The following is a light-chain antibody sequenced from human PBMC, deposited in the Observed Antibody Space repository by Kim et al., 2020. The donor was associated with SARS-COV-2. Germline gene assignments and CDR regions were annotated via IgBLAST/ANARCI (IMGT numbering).Light chain of an antibody. CDR2: DAS. J-gene: IGKJ1*01. V-gene: IGKV1-5*01. CDR1: QGINSW. CDR3: QQYNTYPT. Sequence: GDRVTITCRASQGINSWLAWYQQKPGKAPKLLISDASNLESGVPSRFSGSGSGTEFTLTISSLQPDVFATYYCQQYNTYPTFGQGTKVDIK.